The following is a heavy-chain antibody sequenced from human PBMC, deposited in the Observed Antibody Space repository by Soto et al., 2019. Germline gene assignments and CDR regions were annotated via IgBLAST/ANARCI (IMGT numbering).Heavy chain of an antibody. CDR3: AGPPGXLELRSDPQRYYYGMDV. J-gene: IGHJ6*02. CDR2: ISAYNGNT. CDR1: GYTFTSYG. Sequence: ASVKVSCKASGYTFTSYGISWVRQAPGQGLEWMGWISAYNGNTNYAQKLQGRVTMTTDTSTSTAYMELRSLRSDDTAVYYCAGPPGXLELRSDPQRYYYGMDVWGQGTTVTVSS. V-gene: IGHV1-18*01. D-gene: IGHD1-7*01.